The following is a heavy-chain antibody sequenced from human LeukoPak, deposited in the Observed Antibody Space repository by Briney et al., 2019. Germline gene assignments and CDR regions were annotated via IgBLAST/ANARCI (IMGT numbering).Heavy chain of an antibody. CDR1: GFTFSSYA. CDR2: ISGSGIST. Sequence: PGGSLSLSCAASGFTFSSYAMSWVRQARGKGLEWVSAISGSGISTYYADSVKGRFTISRDSSKNTLYLQMNSLRAEDTAVYYCAKDSTFDFDTFDIWGQGTMITVSS. J-gene: IGHJ3*02. V-gene: IGHV3-23*01. D-gene: IGHD2/OR15-2a*01. CDR3: AKDSTFDFDTFDI.